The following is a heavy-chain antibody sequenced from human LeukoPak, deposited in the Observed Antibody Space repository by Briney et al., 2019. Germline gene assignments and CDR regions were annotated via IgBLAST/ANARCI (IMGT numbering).Heavy chain of an antibody. CDR1: GFTVSSNH. V-gene: IGHV3-53*01. CDR2: IYSGGST. Sequence: GGSLRLSCAASGFTVSSNHMSWVRQAPGKGLEWVSVIYSGGSTYYADSVKGRFTISRDNSKNTLYLQMNSLRAEDTAVYYCARNYDSSGYYDYWGQGTLVTVSS. J-gene: IGHJ4*02. D-gene: IGHD3-22*01. CDR3: ARNYDSSGYYDY.